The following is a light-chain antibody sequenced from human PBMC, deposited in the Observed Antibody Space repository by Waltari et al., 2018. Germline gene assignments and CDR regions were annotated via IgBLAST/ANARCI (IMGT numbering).Light chain of an antibody. V-gene: IGLV2-14*03. CDR2: DVS. Sequence: YQRHPGNAPKLLIFDVSNRPAGVSNRFSGSKSGDTASLTISGLQAEDEADYDCSSYTSSSTYVVVGGGTKLTVL. J-gene: IGLJ2*01. CDR3: SSYTSSSTYVV.